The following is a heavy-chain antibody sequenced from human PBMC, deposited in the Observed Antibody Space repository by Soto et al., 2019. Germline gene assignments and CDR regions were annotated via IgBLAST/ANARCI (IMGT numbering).Heavy chain of an antibody. D-gene: IGHD5-18*01. V-gene: IGHV5-51*01. Sequence: HGESLKISCKGSGYSFTSYWIGWVRQMPGKGLEWMGIIYPGDSDTRYSPSFQGQVTISADKSISTAYLQWSSLKASDTAMYYCARHKRRRQLWHRGFYYGMDVWGQGTTVTVSS. CDR3: ARHKRRRQLWHRGFYYGMDV. CDR2: IYPGDSDT. CDR1: GYSFTSYW. J-gene: IGHJ6*02.